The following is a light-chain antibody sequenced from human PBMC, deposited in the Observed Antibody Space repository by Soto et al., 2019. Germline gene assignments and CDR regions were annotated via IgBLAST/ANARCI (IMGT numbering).Light chain of an antibody. CDR3: QQRSNWPPEVT. CDR2: DAS. Sequence: EIVLTQSPDTLSLSPGERATLSCRASQSVSSSLAWYQQKPDQAPRLLIYDASNRATGIPARLSGSGSGTDFTLTISSLEPEDFAVYYCQQRSNWPPEVTFGPGTKVDIK. J-gene: IGKJ3*01. V-gene: IGKV3-11*01. CDR1: QSVSSS.